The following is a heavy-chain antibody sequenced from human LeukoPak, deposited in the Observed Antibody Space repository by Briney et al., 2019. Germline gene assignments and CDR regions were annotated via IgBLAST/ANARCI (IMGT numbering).Heavy chain of an antibody. CDR3: ARGKGKYSSSSRPGNYMDV. J-gene: IGHJ6*03. Sequence: ASVNVSSKPSGYTFTTYDINWVRQAPGQRLEWMGWINPNSGGTNYAQKFQGRVTMTRDTSISTAYMELSRLRSDDTAVYYCARGKGKYSSSSRPGNYMDVWGKGNTVTVSS. V-gene: IGHV1-2*02. CDR2: INPNSGGT. D-gene: IGHD6-6*01. CDR1: GYTFTTYD.